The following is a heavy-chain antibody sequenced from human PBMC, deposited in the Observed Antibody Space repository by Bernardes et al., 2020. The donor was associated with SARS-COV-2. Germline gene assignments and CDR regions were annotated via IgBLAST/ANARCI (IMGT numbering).Heavy chain of an antibody. J-gene: IGHJ3*02. D-gene: IGHD3-22*01. CDR1: GFTFSSYW. V-gene: IGHV3-74*01. CDR3: ARAPGFRTYYYDSGGDPDI. Sequence: GGSLRLSCSASGFTFSSYWMHWVRQAPGKGLVWVSRINSDGSSTSYADSVKGRFTISRDNAKNTLYLQMNSLRAEDTAVYYCARAPGFRTYYYDSGGDPDIWGQGTMVTVSS. CDR2: INSDGSST.